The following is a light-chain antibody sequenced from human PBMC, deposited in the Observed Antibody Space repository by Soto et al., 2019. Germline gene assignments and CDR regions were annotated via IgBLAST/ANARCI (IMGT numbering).Light chain of an antibody. CDR2: DDD. CDR3: GSWDSSLSAYV. CDR1: SSSIGGNS. J-gene: IGLJ1*01. V-gene: IGLV1-51*01. Sequence: QSVLTQPPSVSAAPGQRVTISCSGSSSSIGGNSVSWYQQLPGTAPKLLIYDDDKRPSGIPDRFSGSKSGTSATLGITGFQTGDEADYYCGSWDSSLSAYVSGTGTKVTVL.